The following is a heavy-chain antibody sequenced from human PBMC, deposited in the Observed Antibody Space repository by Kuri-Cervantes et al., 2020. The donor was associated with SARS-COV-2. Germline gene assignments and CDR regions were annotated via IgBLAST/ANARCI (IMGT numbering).Heavy chain of an antibody. Sequence: GESLKISCAASGFDFSTYSMNWVRQAPGKGLEWVSSISSSSSYIYYADSVKGRFTISRDNAKNSLYLQMNSLRAEDTAVYYCARGGSTDYDFWSGYYRGWNWFDPWGQGTLITVSS. CDR3: ARGGSTDYDFWSGYYRGWNWFDP. CDR2: ISSSSSYI. D-gene: IGHD3-3*01. CDR1: GFDFSTYS. J-gene: IGHJ5*02. V-gene: IGHV3-21*01.